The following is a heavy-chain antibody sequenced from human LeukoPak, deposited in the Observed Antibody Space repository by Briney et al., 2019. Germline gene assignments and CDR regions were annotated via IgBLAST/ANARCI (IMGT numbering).Heavy chain of an antibody. CDR3: ARDGLNTMVRGKIHYNYMDV. CDR1: GYTFTSYA. Sequence: ASVKVSCKASGYTFTSYATSWVRQAPGQGLEWMGWISVYNGYTNYAQKLQGRVTMTTDTSTSTAYMELRSLRSDDTAVYYCARDGLNTMVRGKIHYNYMDVWGKGTTVSISS. J-gene: IGHJ6*03. V-gene: IGHV1-18*01. CDR2: ISVYNGYT. D-gene: IGHD3-10*01.